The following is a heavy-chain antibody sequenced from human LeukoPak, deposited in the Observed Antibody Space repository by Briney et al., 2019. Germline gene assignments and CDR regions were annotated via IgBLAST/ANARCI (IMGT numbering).Heavy chain of an antibody. D-gene: IGHD5-18*01. J-gene: IGHJ4*02. CDR1: GFTFSSYG. CDR2: IWYDGSNK. V-gene: IGHV3-30*19. CDR3: ARDVGRGYSYGPLCY. Sequence: TGGSLRLSCAASGFTFSSYGMHWVRQAPGKGLEWVAVIWYDGSNKYYADSVKGRFTISRDNSKNTLYLQMNSLRAEDTAVYYCARDVGRGYSYGPLCYWGQGTLVTVSS.